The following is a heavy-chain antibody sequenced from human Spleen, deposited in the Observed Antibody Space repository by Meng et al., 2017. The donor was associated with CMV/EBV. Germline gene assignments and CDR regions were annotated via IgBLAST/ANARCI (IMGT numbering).Heavy chain of an antibody. CDR2: ISYDGNSK. Sequence: GGSLRLSCAASGFTFSGYAMSWVRQAPGKGLEYLAFISYDGNSKYYADSVKGRFTISRDNSKNTLNLQMNSLRAEDTAVYFCARRVPAYYFDYWGQGTLVTVSS. CDR3: ARRVPAYYFDY. J-gene: IGHJ4*02. V-gene: IGHV3-30-3*01. CDR1: GFTFSGYA.